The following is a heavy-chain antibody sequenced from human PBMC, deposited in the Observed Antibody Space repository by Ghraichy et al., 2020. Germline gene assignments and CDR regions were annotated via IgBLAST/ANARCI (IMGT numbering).Heavy chain of an antibody. CDR3: VRDFTELEYSSSGGFDY. V-gene: IGHV3-74*01. CDR1: ALTFSNYW. CDR2: INSDGSST. J-gene: IGHJ4*02. D-gene: IGHD6-6*01. Sequence: GGSLRLSCAASALTFSNYWMHWVRQAPGKGLVWVSRINSDGSSTRYADSVKGRFTISRDNAKNTLYLQMNSLRAEDTAVYYCVRDFTELEYSSSGGFDYWGQGTLVTVSS.